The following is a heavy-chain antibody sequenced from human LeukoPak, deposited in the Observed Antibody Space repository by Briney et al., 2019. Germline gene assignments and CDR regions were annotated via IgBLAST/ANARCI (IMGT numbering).Heavy chain of an antibody. V-gene: IGHV4-39*01. D-gene: IGHD3-16*01. CDR2: IYFSGST. Sequence: SETLSLTCTVSGGSITSSIYYWGWIRQPPGKGLEWIGIIYFSGSTYCNPSLKSRVTISVDTSKNQFSLKLSSVTAADTAVYYCARRRFGDSALDYWGQGTMVSVSS. CDR3: ARRRFGDSALDY. J-gene: IGHJ4*02. CDR1: GGSITSSIYY.